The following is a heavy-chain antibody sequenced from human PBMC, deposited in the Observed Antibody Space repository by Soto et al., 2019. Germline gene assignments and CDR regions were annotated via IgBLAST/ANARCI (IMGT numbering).Heavy chain of an antibody. V-gene: IGHV4-61*01. Sequence: SSETLSLTCTVSGASVNSGSYYWSWIRQPPGKGLEWIGYIYYSGSTNYNPSLKSRVTMSVDTSKNQFSLKLSSVTAADTAVYYCATGYSYGPLRYWGQGTLVTVSS. CDR2: IYYSGST. D-gene: IGHD5-18*01. CDR1: GASVNSGSYY. J-gene: IGHJ4*02. CDR3: ATGYSYGPLRY.